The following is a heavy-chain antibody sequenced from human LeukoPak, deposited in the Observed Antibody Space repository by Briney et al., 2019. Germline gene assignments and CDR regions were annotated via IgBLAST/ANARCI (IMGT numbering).Heavy chain of an antibody. D-gene: IGHD3-3*01. Sequence: GGSLRLSCAASGFTFSSYATSWVRQAPGKGLEWVSAISGSGGSTYYADSVKGRFTVSRDNSKNTLYLQMNSLRAEDTAVYYCANLPITIFGVVPNDYWGQGTLVTVSS. CDR3: ANLPITIFGVVPNDY. CDR1: GFTFSSYA. J-gene: IGHJ4*02. CDR2: ISGSGGST. V-gene: IGHV3-23*01.